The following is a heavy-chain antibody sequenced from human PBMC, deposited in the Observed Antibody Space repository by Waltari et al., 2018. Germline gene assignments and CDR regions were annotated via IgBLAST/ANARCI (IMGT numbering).Heavy chain of an antibody. CDR2: INPNRAYF. CDR3: ARSSSGYYKRVPFDY. D-gene: IGHD3-22*01. V-gene: IGHV1-8*02. J-gene: IGHJ4*02. Sequence: QVQMVQAGTEVQKPGASGKVSCQASGDTFTHHDINWVRQATGQVLEWLGWINPNRAYFGYARHFQGRVTMTRNISISTVYMELSSLRSEDTAVYYCARSSSGYYKRVPFDYWGQGTLVIVSS. CDR1: GDTFTHHD.